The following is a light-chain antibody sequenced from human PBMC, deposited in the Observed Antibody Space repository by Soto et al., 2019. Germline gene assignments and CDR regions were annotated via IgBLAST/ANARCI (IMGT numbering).Light chain of an antibody. CDR3: AAWDDSLNGV. Sequence: QSLLTQPPSVSGTPGQRVSISCSGSSSNIGSNTVNWYQQLPGTAPKLLLYNNNQRPSGVPDRFSGSKSGTSASLAISGLQSEDEADYYCAAWDDSLNGVFGGGTKLTVL. J-gene: IGLJ3*02. V-gene: IGLV1-44*01. CDR2: NNN. CDR1: SSNIGSNT.